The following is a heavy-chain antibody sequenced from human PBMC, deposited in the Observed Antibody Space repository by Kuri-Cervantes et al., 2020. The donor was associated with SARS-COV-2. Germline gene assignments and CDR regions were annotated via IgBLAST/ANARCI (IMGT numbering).Heavy chain of an antibody. D-gene: IGHD2-8*01. CDR3: ARDFSGVYDITGERDAFDV. J-gene: IGHJ3*01. V-gene: IGHV1-24*01. CDR2: FDPEDGET. CDR1: GYTLTELS. Sequence: VKVSCKVSGYTLTELSMHWVRQAPGKGLEWMGGFDPEDGETICAQKFQGRVTMTGDTSISTAYMQLSRLRSDDTALYYCARDFSGVYDITGERDAFDVWGQGTMVTVSS.